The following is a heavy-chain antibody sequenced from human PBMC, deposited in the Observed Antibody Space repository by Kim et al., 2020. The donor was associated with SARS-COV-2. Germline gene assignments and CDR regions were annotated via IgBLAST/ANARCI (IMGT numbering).Heavy chain of an antibody. J-gene: IGHJ4*02. CDR3: ASGLMDTRSSSYHHYNIPSHFDY. V-gene: IGHV4-31*03. CDR1: GGSISSGGCY. D-gene: IGHD2-15*01. CDR2: IYYSGST. Sequence: SETLSLTCTVSGGSISSGGCYWSWIRQHPGKGLEWIGYIYYSGSTYYNPSLKSRVTISVDTSKNQFSLKLSSVTAADTAVYYCASGLMDTRSSSYHHYNIPSHFDYWGQGTLVTVSS.